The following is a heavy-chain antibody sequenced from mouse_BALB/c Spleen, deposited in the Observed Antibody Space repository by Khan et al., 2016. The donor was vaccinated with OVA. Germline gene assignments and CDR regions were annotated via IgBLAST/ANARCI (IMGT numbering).Heavy chain of an antibody. J-gene: IGHJ2*01. V-gene: IGHV1-5*01. CDR3: TRSYDSYYFAY. CDR1: GYSFTNYW. CDR2: IYPGNSDT. D-gene: IGHD2-4*01. Sequence: VQLQQSGTVLARPGASVKMSCKASGYSFTNYWMHWVKQRPGQGLEWIGTIYPGNSDTRYNQKFKGEAKLTAVTSASPAYMDLSSLTNEDSAVYYCTRSYDSYYFAYWGQGTTLAVSS.